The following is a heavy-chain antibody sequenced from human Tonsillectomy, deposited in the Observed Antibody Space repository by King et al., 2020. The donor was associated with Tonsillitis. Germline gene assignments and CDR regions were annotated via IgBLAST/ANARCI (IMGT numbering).Heavy chain of an antibody. J-gene: IGHJ6*03. D-gene: IGHD3-10*01. CDR1: GYTFTSYG. CDR3: ARGITMVRGVMKDDYYYYMDV. Sequence: VQLVESGAEVKKPGASVKVSCKASGYTFTSYGISWVRQAPGQGLEWMGWISAYNGNTNYAQKLQGRVTMTTDTSTSTAYMELRSLRSDDTAVYYCARGITMVRGVMKDDYYYYMDVWGKGTTVTVSS. V-gene: IGHV1-18*01. CDR2: ISAYNGNT.